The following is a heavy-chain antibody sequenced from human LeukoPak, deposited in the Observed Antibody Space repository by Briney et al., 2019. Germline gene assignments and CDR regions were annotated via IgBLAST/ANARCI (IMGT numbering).Heavy chain of an antibody. CDR2: ISGNGDST. J-gene: IGHJ5*02. CDR1: GFTFSTCA. Sequence: GGSLRLSCAASGFTFSTCAMHWVRQAPGKGLEYVAAISGNGDSTYYANSVKGRFTISRDNSKNTLYLQMGSLRPEDMAVYYCAREVYAGNWFDPWGQGTLVTVSS. CDR3: AREVYAGNWFDP. V-gene: IGHV3-64*01. D-gene: IGHD2-8*01.